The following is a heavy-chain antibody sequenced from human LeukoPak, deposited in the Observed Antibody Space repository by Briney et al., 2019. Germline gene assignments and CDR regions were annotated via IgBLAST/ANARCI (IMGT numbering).Heavy chain of an antibody. Sequence: SVKVSCKASGYTFTSYYMHWVRQAPGQGLEWMGGIIPIFGTANYAQKFQGRVTITTDESTSTAYMELSSLRSEDTAVYYCATSIGSITIFGVVTLGYYYMDVWGKGTTVTVSS. CDR1: GYTFTSYY. J-gene: IGHJ6*03. CDR2: IIPIFGTA. V-gene: IGHV1-69*05. CDR3: ATSIGSITIFGVVTLGYYYMDV. D-gene: IGHD3-3*01.